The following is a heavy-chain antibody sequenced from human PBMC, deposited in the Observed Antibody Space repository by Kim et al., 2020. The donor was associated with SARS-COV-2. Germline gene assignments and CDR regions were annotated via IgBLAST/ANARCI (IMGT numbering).Heavy chain of an antibody. CDR1: GFTFSSYA. Sequence: GGSLRLSCSASGFTFSSYAMHWVRQAPEKGLEYVSSISINGGSTYYADAVQGRFTISRDNSKYTLYLQMSSLRTEETAVYYCVKDRVATKIKDAFDIWG. J-gene: IGHJ3*02. CDR3: VKDRVATKIKDAFDI. V-gene: IGHV3-64D*06. CDR2: ISINGGST. D-gene: IGHD5-12*01.